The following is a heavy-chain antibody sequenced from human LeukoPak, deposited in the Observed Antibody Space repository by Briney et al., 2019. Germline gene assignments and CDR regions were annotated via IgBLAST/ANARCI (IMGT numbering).Heavy chain of an antibody. V-gene: IGHV3-23*01. Sequence: GGSLRLSCAASGFTVSSNYMSWVRQAPGKGLEWVSAISGSGGSTYYADSVKGRFTISRDNSKNTLYLQMNSLRAEDTALYYCAKCSLTSWYFDLWGRGTLVTVSS. J-gene: IGHJ2*01. CDR3: AKCSLTSWYFDL. CDR2: ISGSGGST. CDR1: GFTVSSNY. D-gene: IGHD2-15*01.